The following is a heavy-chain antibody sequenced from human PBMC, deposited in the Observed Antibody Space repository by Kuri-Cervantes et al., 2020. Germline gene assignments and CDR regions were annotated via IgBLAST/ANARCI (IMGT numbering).Heavy chain of an antibody. V-gene: IGHV3-7*02. CDR3: VRNEN. CDR1: GFTFSSYS. J-gene: IGHJ4*02. D-gene: IGHD1-1*01. CDR2: IKKDGREK. Sequence: GESLKISFTASGFTFSSYSMSRVRQAPGKGLEWVANIKKDGREKYCVDSAKGRFTISRDNAKNSLYLQMNSLRAEDTAVYYCVRNENWGQGTLVTVSS.